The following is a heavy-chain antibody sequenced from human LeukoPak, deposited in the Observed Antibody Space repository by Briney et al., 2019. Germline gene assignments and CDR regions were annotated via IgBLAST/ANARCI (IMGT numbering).Heavy chain of an antibody. J-gene: IGHJ6*02. CDR3: ARAGIIVATIYYYYGMDV. Sequence: ASVKVSCKASGYTFTSYYMHWVRQAPGQGLEWMGWISAYNGNTNYAQKLQGRVTMTTDTSTSTAYMELRSLRSDDTAVYYCARAGIIVATIYYYYGMDVWGQGTTVTVSS. CDR1: GYTFTSYY. D-gene: IGHD5-12*01. CDR2: ISAYNGNT. V-gene: IGHV1-18*04.